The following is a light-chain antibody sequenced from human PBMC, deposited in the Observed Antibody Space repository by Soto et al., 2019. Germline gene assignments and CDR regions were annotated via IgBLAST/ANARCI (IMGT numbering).Light chain of an antibody. J-gene: IGLJ2*01. CDR3: SSYADSNTLI. Sequence: QSALTQPPSASGSPGQSVTISCTGTSSDVGGYNYVSWYQQHPGKVPKLMIYGVTKRTSGVPDRFSGSKSGNTASLTVSGLQAEDEADYYCSSYADSNTLIFGGGTKLTVL. V-gene: IGLV2-8*01. CDR1: SSDVGGYNY. CDR2: GVT.